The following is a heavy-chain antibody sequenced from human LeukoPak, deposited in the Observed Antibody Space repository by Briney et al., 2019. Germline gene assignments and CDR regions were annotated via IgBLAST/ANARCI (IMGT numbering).Heavy chain of an antibody. Sequence: SETLSLTCTVSGGSISSYYWSWIRQPPGKELEWIGYLYYSGSTNYNPSFKSRVTMSVDTSKNQFSLKLNSMTAADTAVYFCARGRYNDYGFDYWGQGTLVNVSS. CDR3: ARGRYNDYGFDY. CDR1: GGSISSYY. D-gene: IGHD4-17*01. J-gene: IGHJ4*02. CDR2: LYYSGST. V-gene: IGHV4-59*01.